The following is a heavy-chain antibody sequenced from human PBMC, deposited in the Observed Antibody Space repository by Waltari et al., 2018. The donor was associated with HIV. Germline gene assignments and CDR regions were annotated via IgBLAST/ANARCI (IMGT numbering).Heavy chain of an antibody. CDR2: IWYDGENK. Sequence: QVQLVESGGGVVQPGRSLRLSCAASGFTFSNFAMHGVRQAPGKGLEWGAVIWYDGENKYYADSVKGRFTISRDNSKNTLYLQMNSLRVEDTAVYYCARGGYYYDISGYYHYWGQGTLVTVSS. J-gene: IGHJ4*02. CDR1: GFTFSNFA. CDR3: ARGGYYYDISGYYHY. D-gene: IGHD3-22*01. V-gene: IGHV3-33*01.